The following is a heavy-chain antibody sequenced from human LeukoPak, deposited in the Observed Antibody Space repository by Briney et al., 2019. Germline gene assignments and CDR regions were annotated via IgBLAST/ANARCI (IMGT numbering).Heavy chain of an antibody. J-gene: IGHJ5*02. Sequence: GASVKVSCKASGYTFTNYDINWVRQATGQGLEWMGWMNPNSGNTGYAQKFQGRVTMTRNTSISTAYMELGSLRSEDTAVYYCARAFYLTEYAWFDPWGQGTLVTVSS. CDR3: ARAFYLTEYAWFDP. D-gene: IGHD2/OR15-2a*01. CDR1: GYTFTNYD. V-gene: IGHV1-8*01. CDR2: MNPNSGNT.